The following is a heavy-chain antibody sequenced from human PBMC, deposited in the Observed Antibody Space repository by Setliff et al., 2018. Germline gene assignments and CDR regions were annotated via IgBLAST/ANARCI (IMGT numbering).Heavy chain of an antibody. J-gene: IGHJ6*02. Sequence: SETLSLTCTVYGGSFSDYYWGWIRQPPGKGLEWIAEINHSGSTNYNPSLKSRVTISVDTSRNQFSLKLSSVTAADTAMYYCARLSWDGLRYYGLDVWGQGATVTVSS. CDR2: INHSGST. CDR3: ARLSWDGLRYYGLDV. D-gene: IGHD3-10*01. CDR1: GGSFSDYY. V-gene: IGHV4-34*01.